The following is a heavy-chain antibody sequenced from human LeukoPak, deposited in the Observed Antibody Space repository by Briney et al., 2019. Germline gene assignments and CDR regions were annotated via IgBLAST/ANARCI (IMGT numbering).Heavy chain of an antibody. CDR2: INHGGST. D-gene: IGHD3-16*02. J-gene: IGHJ4*02. CDR1: GGSFSGYY. Sequence: PSETLSLTCAVYGGSFSGYYWSWIRQPPGKGLEWIGEINHGGSTNYNPSLKSRVTISVDTSKNQFSLKLSSVTAADTAVYYCARGNLSYDYVWGSYRHPYYFDYWGQGTLVTVSS. CDR3: ARGNLSYDYVWGSYRHPYYFDY. V-gene: IGHV4-34*01.